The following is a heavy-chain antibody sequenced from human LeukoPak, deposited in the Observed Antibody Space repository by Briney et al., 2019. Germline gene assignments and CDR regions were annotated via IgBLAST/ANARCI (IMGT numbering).Heavy chain of an antibody. CDR3: ARKEWLVRQGDAFDI. CDR2: ICAFNGNT. D-gene: IGHD6-19*01. CDR1: GYTLTSYG. Sequence: ASVKVSCKASGYTLTSYGISWVRQAPGQGREWVGWICAFNGNTNYAQKLHGRVTMTTDTTTSTDHMVLRSLRSDDTAVDYCARKEWLVRQGDAFDIWGQGTMVTVSS. V-gene: IGHV1-18*01. J-gene: IGHJ3*02.